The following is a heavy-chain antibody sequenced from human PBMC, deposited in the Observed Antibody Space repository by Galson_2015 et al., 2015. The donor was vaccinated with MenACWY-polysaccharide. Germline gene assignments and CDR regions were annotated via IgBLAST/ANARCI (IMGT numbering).Heavy chain of an antibody. D-gene: IGHD3-16*01. V-gene: IGHV3-7*03. CDR3: ARVSVRFGGARTSVIDY. Sequence: SLRLSCAASGFIFSSYWMSWVRQAPGKGLEWVANIKEGGSEKYYVDSVKGRFTISRDNAKNSLYLQMYSLRAEDTAVYYCARVSVRFGGARTSVIDYWGQGTLVTVSS. CDR1: GFIFSSYW. CDR2: IKEGGSEK. J-gene: IGHJ4*02.